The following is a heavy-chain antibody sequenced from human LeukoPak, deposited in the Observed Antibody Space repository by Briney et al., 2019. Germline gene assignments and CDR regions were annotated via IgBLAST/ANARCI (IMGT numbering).Heavy chain of an antibody. Sequence: GASVKVTCQASGYTFTSYGISWVRQAPGQGLEWMGWISAYNGNTNYAQKLQGRVTMTTDTSTSTAYMELRSLRSDDTAVYYCARSFSYYGDSYYFDYWGQGTLVTVSS. D-gene: IGHD4-17*01. V-gene: IGHV1-18*01. CDR3: ARSFSYYGDSYYFDY. CDR2: ISAYNGNT. CDR1: GYTFTSYG. J-gene: IGHJ4*02.